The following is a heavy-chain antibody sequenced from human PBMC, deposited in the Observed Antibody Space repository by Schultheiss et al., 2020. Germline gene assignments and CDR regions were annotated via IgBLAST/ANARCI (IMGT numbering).Heavy chain of an antibody. CDR3: ARGRKGGYGMDV. CDR1: GGSVSSGDYY. CDR2: IYYTVNT. Sequence: SETLSLTCIVSGGSVSSGDYYWSWIRQPPGKGLEWIGYIYYTVNTNYNPSLQSRVTISIDTSNKHFSLKLTSVTAADTAVYYCARGRKGGYGMDVWGQGTTVTVSS. V-gene: IGHV4-61*03. J-gene: IGHJ6*02.